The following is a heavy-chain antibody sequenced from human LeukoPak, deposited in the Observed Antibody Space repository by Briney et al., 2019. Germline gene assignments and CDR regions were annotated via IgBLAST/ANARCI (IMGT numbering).Heavy chain of an antibody. V-gene: IGHV4-59*08. CDR2: IYSSASA. J-gene: IGHJ4*02. CDR1: GGSMSDYN. Sequence: SETLSLTCTVSGGSMSDYNWGWVWQRPPPRVEWIGHIYSSASAYYNPALKCRVTISIATSKNQFSLKLTSVTAADTAIYSCARRGYFDYWGQGILVTVSA. CDR3: ARRGYFDY.